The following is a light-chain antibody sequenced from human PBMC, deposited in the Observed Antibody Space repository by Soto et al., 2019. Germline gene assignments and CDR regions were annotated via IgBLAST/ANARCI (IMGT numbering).Light chain of an antibody. CDR2: DAS. Sequence: DIQLTQSPSTLSASVGDRVTITCRASQRISKWLAWYQQKPGRAPKLLIYDASTLESGVPSRFSGSGSGTEFTLTISSLQPDDFATYCCQQYNSYSPAFGGGTKVDIK. J-gene: IGKJ4*01. CDR1: QRISKW. CDR3: QQYNSYSPA. V-gene: IGKV1-5*01.